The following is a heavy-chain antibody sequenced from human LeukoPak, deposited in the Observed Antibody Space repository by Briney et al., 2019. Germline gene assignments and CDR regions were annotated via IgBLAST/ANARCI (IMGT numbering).Heavy chain of an antibody. J-gene: IGHJ4*02. V-gene: IGHV3-23*01. CDR3: AKGLHTGSIAAHLSFDY. CDR1: GFTFSNYA. D-gene: IGHD6-6*01. CDR2: ISGSDGST. Sequence: QTGGSLRLSCAASGFTFSNYAMSWVRQAPGKGLEWLSAISGSDGSTYYADSVKGRFTISRDNSKNTLYLQMNSLRAEDTAVYYCAKGLHTGSIAAHLSFDYWGQGTLVTVSS.